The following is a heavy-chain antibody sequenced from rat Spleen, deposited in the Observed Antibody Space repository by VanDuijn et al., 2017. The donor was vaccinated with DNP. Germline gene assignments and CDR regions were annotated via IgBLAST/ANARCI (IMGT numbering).Heavy chain of an antibody. CDR2: ISYDGGSN. CDR3: ARHVLPLRVWDY. Sequence: EVQLVESGGGLVRPGRSLKLSCAASGFTLSDYYMAWVRQAPAKGLEWVAYISYDGGSNYNGDSVKGRFTISRDNAKNTLYLQMNSLRSEDTATYYCARHVLPLRVWDYWGQGVMVTVSS. CDR1: GFTLSDYY. D-gene: IGHD1-4*01. V-gene: IGHV5-22*01. J-gene: IGHJ2*01.